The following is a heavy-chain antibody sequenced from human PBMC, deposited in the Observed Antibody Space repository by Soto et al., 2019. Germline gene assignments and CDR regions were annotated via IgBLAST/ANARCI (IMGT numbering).Heavy chain of an antibody. J-gene: IGHJ4*02. Sequence: PRLSCAASGFTFSSYAMSWVRQAPGKGLEWVSAISGSGGSTYYADSVKGRFTISRDNSKNTLYLQMNSLRAEDTAVYYCAKSIVVVPAAIRGAFDYWGQGTLVTVYS. CDR3: AKSIVVVPAAIRGAFDY. CDR2: ISGSGGST. D-gene: IGHD2-2*01. CDR1: GFTFSSYA. V-gene: IGHV3-23*01.